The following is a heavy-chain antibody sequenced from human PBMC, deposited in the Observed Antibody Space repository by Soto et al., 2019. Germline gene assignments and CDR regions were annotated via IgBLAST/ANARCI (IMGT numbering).Heavy chain of an antibody. Sequence: QVHLVQSGAEVKKPGSSVKVSCKASGGTFSSYAISWWRQAPGQGLEWMGGIIPIFGTANYAQKIQGRVTITADESTSPAYKELSSLRSEYTAGYYCAGEEQQLTISIDCWGQGTLVTVSS. V-gene: IGHV1-69*01. CDR1: GGTFSSYA. CDR3: AGEEQQLTISIDC. J-gene: IGHJ4*02. CDR2: IIPIFGTA. D-gene: IGHD6-13*01.